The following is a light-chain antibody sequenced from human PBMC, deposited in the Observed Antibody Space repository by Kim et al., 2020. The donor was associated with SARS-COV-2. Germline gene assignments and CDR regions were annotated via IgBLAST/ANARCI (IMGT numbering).Light chain of an antibody. J-gene: IGKJ5*01. CDR1: QSVNSY. CDR2: DAS. Sequence: LHPGARATLSCRASQSVNSYLAWYQQKPGQAPRLLIYDASRRATGIPARVIGSGSGTDFTLTISSLEPEDFAVYFCQQRSNGPLTFGQGTRLEIK. V-gene: IGKV3-11*01. CDR3: QQRSNGPLT.